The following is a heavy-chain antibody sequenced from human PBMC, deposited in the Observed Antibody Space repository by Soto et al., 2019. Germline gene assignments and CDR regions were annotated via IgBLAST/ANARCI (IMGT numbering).Heavy chain of an antibody. CDR1: GGSISRYY. J-gene: IGHJ5*02. CDR3: ARAPLNDFSSLFDP. V-gene: IGHV4-4*07. Sequence: PSETLSLTCSVSGGSISRYYWTWIRQPAGNGLEWIGRIYTSGSTNYNPSLKSRVTISVDTSKNQFSLKLSSVTAADTAVYYCARAPLNDFSSLFDPWGQGPLVTVSS. CDR2: IYTSGST. D-gene: IGHD2-15*01.